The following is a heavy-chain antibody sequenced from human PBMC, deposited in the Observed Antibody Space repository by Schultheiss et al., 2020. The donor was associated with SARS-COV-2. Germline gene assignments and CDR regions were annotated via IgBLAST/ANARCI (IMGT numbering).Heavy chain of an antibody. CDR1: GFTFSSYS. CDR2: ISGSGGST. Sequence: GESLKISCAASGFTFSSYSMNWVRQAPGKGLEWVSAISGSGGSTYYADSVKGRFTISRDNSKNTLYLQMNSLRAEDTAVYYCAKDMGNSPVYYYYYMDVWGKGTTVTVSS. V-gene: IGHV3-23*01. CDR3: AKDMGNSPVYYYYYMDV. J-gene: IGHJ6*03. D-gene: IGHD4-23*01.